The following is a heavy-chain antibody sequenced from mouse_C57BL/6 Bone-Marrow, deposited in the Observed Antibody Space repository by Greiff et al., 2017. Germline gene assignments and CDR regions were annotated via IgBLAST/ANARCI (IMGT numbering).Heavy chain of an antibody. D-gene: IGHD2-4*01. V-gene: IGHV1-81*01. Sequence: QVQLKESGAELARPGASVKLSCKASGYTFTSYGISWVKQRTGQGLEWIGEIYPRSGNTYYNEKFKGKATLTADKSSSTAYMELRSLTSEDAAVYFCADYYDYERAYWGQGTLVTVSA. CDR2: IYPRSGNT. CDR3: ADYYDYERAY. J-gene: IGHJ3*01. CDR1: GYTFTSYG.